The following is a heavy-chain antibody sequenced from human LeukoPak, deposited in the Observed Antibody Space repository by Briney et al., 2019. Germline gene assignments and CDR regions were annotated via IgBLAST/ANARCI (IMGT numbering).Heavy chain of an antibody. J-gene: IGHJ4*02. CDR1: GGSFSGYY. CDR2: INHSGST. CDR3: ARTSRPGGDTSGYDFDY. D-gene: IGHD3-22*01. Sequence: SETLSLTCAVYGGSFSGYYWSWIRQPPGKGLEWIGEINHSGSTNYNPSLKSRVTISVDTSKNQFSLKLSSVTAADTALYYCARTSRPGGDTSGYDFDYWGQGTLVTVSS. V-gene: IGHV4-34*01.